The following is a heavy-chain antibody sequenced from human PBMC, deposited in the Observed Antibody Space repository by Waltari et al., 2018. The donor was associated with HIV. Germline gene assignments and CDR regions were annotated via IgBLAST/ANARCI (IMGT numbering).Heavy chain of an antibody. CDR3: ARAQERYDSSGYYYVRVRYFDY. CDR2: ISAYNGNT. D-gene: IGHD3-22*01. V-gene: IGHV1-18*01. CDR1: GYTFTSYG. J-gene: IGHJ4*02. Sequence: QVQLVQSGAEVKKPGASVKVSCKASGYTFTSYGISWVRQAPGQGLEWMGWISAYNGNTNYAQKLQGRVTMTTDTSTSTAYMELRSLRSDDTAVYYCARAQERYDSSGYYYVRVRYFDYWGQGTLVTVSS.